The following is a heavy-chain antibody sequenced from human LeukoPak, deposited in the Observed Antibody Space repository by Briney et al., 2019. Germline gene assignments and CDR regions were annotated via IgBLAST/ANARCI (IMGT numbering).Heavy chain of an antibody. J-gene: IGHJ6*04. V-gene: IGHV3-21*01. CDR2: ISSSSSYI. D-gene: IGHD1-26*01. Sequence: GGSLRLSCAASGFTFSSYSMNWVRQAPGKGLEWVSSISSSSSYIYYADSVKGRLTISRDNAKNSLYLQMNSLRAEDTAVYYCARGEPIVGATYYYYGMDVWGKGTTVTVSS. CDR1: GFTFSSYS. CDR3: ARGEPIVGATYYYYGMDV.